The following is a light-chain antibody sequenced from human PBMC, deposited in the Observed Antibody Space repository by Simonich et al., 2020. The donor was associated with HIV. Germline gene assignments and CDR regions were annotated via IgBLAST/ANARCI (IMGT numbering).Light chain of an antibody. J-gene: IGKJ1*01. Sequence: DIVMTQSPDSLAVSLGERATINCKSSQSVLYSSNNKNYLAWYQPRPGQPPKLLIYSASTRESGVPDRFSASGSGTDFTLTISSLQAEDVALYYCQQYYSTPPTFGQGTKVEIK. CDR2: SAS. CDR3: QQYYSTPPT. V-gene: IGKV4-1*01. CDR1: QSVLYSSNNKNY.